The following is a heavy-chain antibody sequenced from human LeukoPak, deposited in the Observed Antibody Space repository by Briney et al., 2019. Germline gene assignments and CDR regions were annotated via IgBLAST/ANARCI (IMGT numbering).Heavy chain of an antibody. V-gene: IGHV1-18*01. D-gene: IGHD3-10*01. CDR1: GYTFTSYG. CDR3: ARVYARHGSGKALEYY. J-gene: IGHJ4*02. CDR2: ISAYNGYT. Sequence: ASVKVSCKASGYTFTSYGISWVRQAPGQGLEWMGWISAYNGYTNYAQKLQGRVTMTRNTSISTAYMELSSLRSEDTAVYYCARVYARHGSGKALEYYWGQGTLVTVSS.